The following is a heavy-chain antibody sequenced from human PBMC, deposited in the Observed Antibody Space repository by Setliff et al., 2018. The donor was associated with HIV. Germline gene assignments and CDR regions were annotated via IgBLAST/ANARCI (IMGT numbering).Heavy chain of an antibody. CDR2: YYNGGT. CDR3: ARAAVAGPWRKLDY. CDR1: GASINSHY. V-gene: IGHV4-59*11. J-gene: IGHJ4*02. Sequence: SETLSLTCTVSGASINSHYWNWVRQSPAKGLEWIGYYYNGGTSYNPSLQGRVTMTTDTSTRTAYMELRSLRSDDTAVYYCARAAVAGPWRKLDYWGQGTLVTVSS. D-gene: IGHD6-19*01.